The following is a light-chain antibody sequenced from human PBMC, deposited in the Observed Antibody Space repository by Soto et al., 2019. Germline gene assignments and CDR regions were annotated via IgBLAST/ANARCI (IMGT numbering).Light chain of an antibody. V-gene: IGKV3-11*01. CDR2: DAS. J-gene: IGKJ1*01. CDR3: QQRSNWPVT. Sequence: EIVLTQSPATLSLSPGERATLSCRASQSVGSYFAWYQQKPGQAPRLLIYDASSRATGIPARFSGGGSGTEFTLTISSLEPEAFAVYYCQQRSNWPVTFGQGTRVEIK. CDR1: QSVGSY.